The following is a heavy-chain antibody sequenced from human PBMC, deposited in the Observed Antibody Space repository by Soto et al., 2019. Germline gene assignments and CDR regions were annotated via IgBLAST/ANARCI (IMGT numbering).Heavy chain of an antibody. J-gene: IGHJ6*02. CDR3: AKGRSYYYYYGVDV. V-gene: IGHV6-1*01. CDR2: TYYRSKWYN. CDR1: GDSVPSNSAA. Sequence: PSQTLSLTCAISGDSVPSNSAAWNWIRQSPSRGLEWLGRTYYRSKWYNDYADSVKGRFTISRDNSKSTLYLQMNSLRAEDTALYYCAKGRSYYYYYGVDVWGQGTTVTVSS.